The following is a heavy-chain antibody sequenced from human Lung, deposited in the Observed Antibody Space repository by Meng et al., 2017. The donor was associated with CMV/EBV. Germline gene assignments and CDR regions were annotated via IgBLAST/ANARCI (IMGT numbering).Heavy chain of an antibody. CDR1: GYTFPGYY. D-gene: IGHD7-27*01. J-gene: IGHJ4*02. Sequence: QVQRVQSGAEVKKPGGSVKVSCKASGYTFPGYYRHWLRQAPGQGLEWVGRITPSSGGTTYAQKFQGRVTMTRDTSISTAYMELSSLRSDDAAIYYCVRANLGSADYWGQGTLVTVSS. CDR3: VRANLGSADY. V-gene: IGHV1-2*06. CDR2: ITPSSGGT.